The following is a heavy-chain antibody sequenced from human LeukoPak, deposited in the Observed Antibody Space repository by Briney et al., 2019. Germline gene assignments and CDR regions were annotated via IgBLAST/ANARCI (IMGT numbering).Heavy chain of an antibody. D-gene: IGHD5-24*01. CDR2: INPNSGGT. Sequence: GASVRVSCKASGYTFTGYYMHWVRQAPGQGLEWMGRINPNSGGTNYAQKFQGRVTMTRDTSISTAYMELSRLRSDDTAVYYCARARDGYNPDFDYWGQGTLVTVSS. J-gene: IGHJ4*02. V-gene: IGHV1-2*06. CDR1: GYTFTGYY. CDR3: ARARDGYNPDFDY.